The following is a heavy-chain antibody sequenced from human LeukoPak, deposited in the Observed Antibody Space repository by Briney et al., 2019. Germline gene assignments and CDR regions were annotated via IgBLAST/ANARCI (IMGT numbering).Heavy chain of an antibody. D-gene: IGHD4-11*01. CDR1: GGSISSGDYY. CDR3: ARGPTTVTTKTFDY. Sequence: SETLSLTCTVSGGSISSGDYYWSWIRQPPGKGLEWIGYIYYSGSTYYNPSLKSRVTISVDTSKNQFSLKLSSVTAADTAVYYCARGPTTVTTKTFDYWGQGTLVTVSS. CDR2: IYYSGST. J-gene: IGHJ4*02. V-gene: IGHV4-30-4*08.